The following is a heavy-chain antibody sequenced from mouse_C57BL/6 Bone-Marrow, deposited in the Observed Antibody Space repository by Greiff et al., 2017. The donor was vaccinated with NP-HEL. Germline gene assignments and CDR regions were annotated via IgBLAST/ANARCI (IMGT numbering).Heavy chain of an antibody. J-gene: IGHJ1*03. CDR1: GYTFTDYN. V-gene: IGHV1-18*01. CDR2: INPNNGGT. Sequence: VQLQQSGPELVKPGASVKIPCKASGYTFTDYNMDWVKQSHGKSLEWIGDINPNNGGTIYNQKFKGKATLTVDKSSSTAYMELRSLTSEDTAVYYCARRPTTVVEWYFDVWGTGTTVTVSS. CDR3: ARRPTTVVEWYFDV. D-gene: IGHD1-1*01.